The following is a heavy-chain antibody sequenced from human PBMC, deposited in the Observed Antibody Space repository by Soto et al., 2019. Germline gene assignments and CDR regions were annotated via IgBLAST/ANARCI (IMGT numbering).Heavy chain of an antibody. J-gene: IGHJ3*02. CDR3: VKDGGTVPNGVNYPFDI. V-gene: IGHV3-23*01. D-gene: IGHD7-27*01. CDR2: ISGSGGST. Sequence: GGSLRLSCAASGFTFSTYAMAWVRQAPGKGLEWVSSISGSGGSTYYADSVKGRFTISRDNSKNTLYLQMNSLRAEDTAVYYCVKDGGTVPNGVNYPFDIWGQGTKGTVSS. CDR1: GFTFSTYA.